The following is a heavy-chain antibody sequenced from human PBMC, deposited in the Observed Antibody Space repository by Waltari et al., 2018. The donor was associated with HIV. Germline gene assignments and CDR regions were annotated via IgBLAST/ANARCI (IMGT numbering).Heavy chain of an antibody. D-gene: IGHD1-1*01. CDR2: ISAIGGST. Sequence: EVHLLESGGGLVQLGGSLRLSCAASGFTFSSYAMSWVRQAPGKGLEWVSAISAIGGSTYYADSVKGRFTISRDNSKNTLYLQMNSLRAEDTAVFYCAKQGTDYWGQGTLVTVSS. CDR3: AKQGTDY. V-gene: IGHV3-23*01. CDR1: GFTFSSYA. J-gene: IGHJ4*02.